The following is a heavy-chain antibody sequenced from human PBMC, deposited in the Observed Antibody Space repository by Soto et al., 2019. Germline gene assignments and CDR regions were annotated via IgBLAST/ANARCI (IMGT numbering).Heavy chain of an antibody. CDR2: ISGSGGST. V-gene: IGHV3-23*01. D-gene: IGHD3-22*01. CDR1: GFTFSSYA. J-gene: IGHJ4*02. Sequence: PGGSLRLSCAASGFTFSSYAMSWVRQAPGKGLEWVSAISGSGGSTYYADSVKGRFTISRDNSKNTLYLQMNSLRAEDTAVYYCAKADLYYYDSSGYCYIDYWGQGTLVTVSS. CDR3: AKADLYYYDSSGYCYIDY.